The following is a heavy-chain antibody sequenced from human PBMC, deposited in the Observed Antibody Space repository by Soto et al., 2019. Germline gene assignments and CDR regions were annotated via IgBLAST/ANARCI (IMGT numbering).Heavy chain of an antibody. V-gene: IGHV1-18*01. CDR1: GYTFTSYG. D-gene: IGHD3-10*01. CDR3: ARDWVLLWFGGRFRAFDI. CDR2: ISAYNGNT. Sequence: QVQLVQSGAEVKKPGASVKVSCKASGYTFTSYGISWVRQAPGQGLEWMGWISAYNGNTNYAQKLQGRVTMTTDTSTSTAYMELRSLRSDDTAVYYCARDWVLLWFGGRFRAFDIWGQGTMVTVSS. J-gene: IGHJ3*02.